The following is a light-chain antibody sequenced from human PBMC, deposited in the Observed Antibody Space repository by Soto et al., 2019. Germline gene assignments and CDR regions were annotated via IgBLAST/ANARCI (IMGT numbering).Light chain of an antibody. J-gene: IGKJ4*01. CDR2: AAS. CDR1: QSISSY. V-gene: IGKV1-39*01. Sequence: DIQMTQSPSSLSASVGDRVTITCRASQSISSYLNWYQQKPGKAPKLLIYAASSLQSGVPSRFSGSESGTDFTLTISSLQPEDFATYYYQQSYSSPLTFGGGTKVEIK. CDR3: QQSYSSPLT.